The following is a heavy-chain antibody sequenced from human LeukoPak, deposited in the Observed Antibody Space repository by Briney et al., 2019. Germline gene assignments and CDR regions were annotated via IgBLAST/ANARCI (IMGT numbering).Heavy chain of an antibody. CDR3: AREADILTGYYIGHGWFDP. J-gene: IGHJ5*02. D-gene: IGHD3-9*01. Sequence: GASVKVSCKASGYTFTSYYMHWVRQAPGQGLEWMGIINPSGGSTSYAQKFQGGVTMTRDTSTSTVYMELSSLRSEDTAVYYCAREADILTGYYIGHGWFDPWGQGTLVTVSS. CDR1: GYTFTSYY. V-gene: IGHV1-46*01. CDR2: INPSGGST.